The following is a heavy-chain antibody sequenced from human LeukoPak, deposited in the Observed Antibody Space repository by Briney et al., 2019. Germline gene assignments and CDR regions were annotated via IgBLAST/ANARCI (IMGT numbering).Heavy chain of an antibody. CDR2: IKQDGSEK. Sequence: GGSLRLSCAASGFTFSSYWMSWVRQAPGKGLEGVANIKQDGSEKYYVDSVKGRFTISRDNAKNSLYLQMNSLRAEDTAVYYCARGRIARFLITLTYHYGMDVWGQGTTVTVSS. V-gene: IGHV3-7*01. D-gene: IGHD3-22*01. CDR1: GFTFSSYW. J-gene: IGHJ6*02. CDR3: ARGRIARFLITLTYHYGMDV.